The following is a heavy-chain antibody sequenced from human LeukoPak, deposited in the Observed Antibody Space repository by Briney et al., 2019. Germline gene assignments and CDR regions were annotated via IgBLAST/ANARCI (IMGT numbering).Heavy chain of an antibody. CDR2: IYYSGST. CDR3: ARDRRIIAAAGTTPWNYYYYYGMDV. CDR1: GGSISSGGYY. Sequence: SETLSLTCTVSGGSISSGGYYWSWIRQHPGKGLEWIGYIYYSGSTYYNPSLKSRVTISVDTSKNQFSLKLSSVTAADTAVYYCARDRRIIAAAGTTPWNYYYYYGMDVWGQGTTVTVSS. V-gene: IGHV4-31*03. D-gene: IGHD6-13*01. J-gene: IGHJ6*02.